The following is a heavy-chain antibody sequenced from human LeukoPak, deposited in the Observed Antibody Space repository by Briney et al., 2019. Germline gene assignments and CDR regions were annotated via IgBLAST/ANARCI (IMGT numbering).Heavy chain of an antibody. CDR3: ARGDSSYYYDSSGYPGIDY. CDR2: MNPNSGNT. Sequence: GASVKVSCKASGYTFTSYDINWVRQATGQGLEWMGWMNPNSGNTGYAQKFQGRVTMTRNTSISTAYMELSSLRSEDTAVYYCARGDSSYYYDSSGYPGIDYWGQGTLVTVSS. J-gene: IGHJ4*02. V-gene: IGHV1-8*01. D-gene: IGHD3-22*01. CDR1: GYTFTSYD.